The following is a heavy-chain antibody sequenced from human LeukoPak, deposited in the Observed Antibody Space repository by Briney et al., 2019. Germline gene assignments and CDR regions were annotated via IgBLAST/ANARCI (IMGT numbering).Heavy chain of an antibody. V-gene: IGHV4-34*01. CDR2: INHSGST. D-gene: IGHD3-3*01. J-gene: IGHJ4*02. Sequence: PSETLSLTCAVYGGSFSGYYWSWIRQPPGKGLEWIGEINHSGSTNYNPSLKSRVTISVDTSKNQFSLKLSSVTAADTAVYYCARGLTYDFWSGYYSRDYFDYWGQGTLVTVSS. CDR1: GGSFSGYY. CDR3: ARGLTYDFWSGYYSRDYFDY.